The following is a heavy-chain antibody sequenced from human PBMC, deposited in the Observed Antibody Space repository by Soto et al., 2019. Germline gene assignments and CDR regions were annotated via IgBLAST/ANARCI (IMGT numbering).Heavy chain of an antibody. V-gene: IGHV4-59*01. CDR2: IYYSGST. CDR3: ARDRYGDLFDY. D-gene: IGHD4-17*01. Sequence: SETLSLTCTVSGGSISSYYWSWIRQPPGKGLEWIGYIYYSGSTNYNPSLKSRVTISVDTSKNQFSLKLSSVTAADTAVYYCARDRYGDLFDYWGQGTLVTVSS. J-gene: IGHJ4*02. CDR1: GGSISSYY.